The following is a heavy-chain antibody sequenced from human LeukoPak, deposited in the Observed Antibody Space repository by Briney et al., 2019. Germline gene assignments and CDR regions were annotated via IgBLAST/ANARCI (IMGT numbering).Heavy chain of an antibody. V-gene: IGHV4-39*07. CDR1: GGSISINNYY. CDR2: IYYSGST. Sequence: SETLSLTCTVSGGSISINNYYWDWVRQPPGKGLEWIGSIYYSGSTYYNPSLKSRVTISVDTSKNQFSLKLSSVTAADTAVYYCARAQQWLRLTVGFDYWGQGTLVTVSS. D-gene: IGHD5-12*01. J-gene: IGHJ4*02. CDR3: ARAQQWLRLTVGFDY.